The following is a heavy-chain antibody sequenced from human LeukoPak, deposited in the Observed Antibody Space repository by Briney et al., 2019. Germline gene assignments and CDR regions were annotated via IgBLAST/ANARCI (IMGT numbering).Heavy chain of an antibody. D-gene: IGHD6-19*01. J-gene: IGHJ4*02. Sequence: GGSLRLSCAASGFTFSSYAMSWVRQAPGKGLEWVSAISGSGGSTYYADSVKGRFTISRDNSKNTLYLQMNSLRAEDTAVYYCARDSSGWYYFDYWGQGTLVTVSS. V-gene: IGHV3-23*01. CDR3: ARDSSGWYYFDY. CDR1: GFTFSSYA. CDR2: ISGSGGST.